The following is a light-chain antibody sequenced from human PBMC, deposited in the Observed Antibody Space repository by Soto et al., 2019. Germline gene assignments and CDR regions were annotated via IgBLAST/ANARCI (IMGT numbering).Light chain of an antibody. CDR2: DAS. J-gene: IGKJ1*01. Sequence: EFVLTQSPGTLSLSPGERATLSCRASQTVRNNYLAWYQQKPGQAPRLLIYDASSRATGIPDRFSGSGSGTDFTLTISGLQSEDFATYYCQQYYSFPRTFGQGTKVDIK. CDR1: QTVRNNY. CDR3: QQYYSFPRT. V-gene: IGKV3-20*01.